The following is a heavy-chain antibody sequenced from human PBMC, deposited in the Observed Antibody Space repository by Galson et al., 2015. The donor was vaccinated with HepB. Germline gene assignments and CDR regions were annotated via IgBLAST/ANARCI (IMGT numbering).Heavy chain of an antibody. Sequence: SLRLSCAASGFTVSSNYMSWVRQAPGTGLEWVSVFYSGGSTYYADSVKGRFTISRDNSKNRLYLQMNSLRAEDTAVYYCARSSSGWWPYFGYWGQGTLVTVSS. V-gene: IGHV3-66*02. J-gene: IGHJ4*02. D-gene: IGHD6-19*01. CDR3: ARSSSGWWPYFGY. CDR2: FYSGGST. CDR1: GFTVSSNY.